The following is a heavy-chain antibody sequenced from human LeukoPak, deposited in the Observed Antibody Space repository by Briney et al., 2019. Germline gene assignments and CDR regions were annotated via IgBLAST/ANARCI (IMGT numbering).Heavy chain of an antibody. CDR2: INPNSGGT. CDR1: GYTFTGYY. Sequence: ASVKVSCKASGYTFTGYYMLWVRQAPGQGLEWMGWINPNSGGTKYAQKFQGRVTMTRDTSISTAYMELSRLRSDDTAVYYCARTGYSSSYRFTGDYWGQGTLVTVSS. D-gene: IGHD6-13*01. V-gene: IGHV1-2*02. J-gene: IGHJ4*02. CDR3: ARTGYSSSYRFTGDY.